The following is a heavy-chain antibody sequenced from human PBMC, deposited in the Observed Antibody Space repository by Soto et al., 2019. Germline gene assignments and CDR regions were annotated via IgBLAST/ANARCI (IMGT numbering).Heavy chain of an antibody. Sequence: GGSLRLSCAASGFTFSSYEMNWVRQAPGKGLEWVSYISSSGSTIYYADSVKGRFTISRDNAKNSLYLQMNSLRAADTAVYYCARFPRYKYGMDVWGQGTTVTVSS. J-gene: IGHJ6*02. CDR1: GFTFSSYE. CDR3: ARFPRYKYGMDV. D-gene: IGHD5-12*01. CDR2: ISSSGSTI. V-gene: IGHV3-48*03.